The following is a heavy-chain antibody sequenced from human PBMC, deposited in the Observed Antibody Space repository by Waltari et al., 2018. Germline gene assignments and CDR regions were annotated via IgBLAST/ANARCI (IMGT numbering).Heavy chain of an antibody. J-gene: IGHJ4*02. D-gene: IGHD6-13*01. V-gene: IGHV3-23*04. CDR2: ISGSGGST. CDR3: AKGVAAAGPFDY. Sequence: VHLVQSVGGVAQPGRSLRLSCAASGFNFRRFAMHWVRQAPGKGLEWVSAISGSGGSTYYADSVKGRFTISRDNSKNTLYLQMNSLRAEDTAVYYCAKGVAAAGPFDYWGQGTLVTVSS. CDR1: GFNFRRFA.